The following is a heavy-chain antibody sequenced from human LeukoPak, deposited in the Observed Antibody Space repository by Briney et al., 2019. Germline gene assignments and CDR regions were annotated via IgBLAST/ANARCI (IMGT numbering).Heavy chain of an antibody. D-gene: IGHD3-22*01. CDR1: GGSFSGYY. CDR2: INHSGST. CDR3: ARDLTDSSGYYLLDY. J-gene: IGHJ4*02. V-gene: IGHV4-34*01. Sequence: SETLSLTCAVYGGSFSGYYWSWIRQPPGKGLEWIGEINHSGSTYYNPSLKSRVTISVDTSKNQFSLKLSSVTAADTAVYYCARDLTDSSGYYLLDYWGQGTLVTVSS.